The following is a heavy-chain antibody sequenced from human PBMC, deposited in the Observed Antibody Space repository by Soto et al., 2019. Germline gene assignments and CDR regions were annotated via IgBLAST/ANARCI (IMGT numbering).Heavy chain of an antibody. CDR3: ARXFHDNSGGGYYYYGLDV. J-gene: IGHJ6*02. CDR1: AYSLSNYW. Sequence: PWESLKISSKGSAYSLSNYWIAWVRHMPGKGLEWMGIIYPADSDTRYSPSFQGQVTISADKYISTAYLQWSSLKASDTAMYYCARXFHDNSGGGYYYYGLDVWGRGTTVTVSS. D-gene: IGHD2-15*01. V-gene: IGHV5-51*01. CDR2: IYPADSDT.